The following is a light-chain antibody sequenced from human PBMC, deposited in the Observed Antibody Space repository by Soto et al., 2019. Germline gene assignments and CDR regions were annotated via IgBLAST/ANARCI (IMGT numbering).Light chain of an antibody. V-gene: IGKV1-5*03. J-gene: IGKJ1*01. CDR3: QQYNSYWT. CDR2: KAS. CDR1: QDIGSF. Sequence: RMTQSPSSLSASTGDRVAITCRASQDIGSFLAWYQQKPGKAPKLLIYKASSLESGVPSRFSGSGSGTEFTLTISSLQPDDFATYYCQQYNSYWTFGQGTKVDIK.